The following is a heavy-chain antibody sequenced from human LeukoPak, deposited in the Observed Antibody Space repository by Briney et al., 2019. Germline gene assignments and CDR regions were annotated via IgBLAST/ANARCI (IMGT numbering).Heavy chain of an antibody. CDR2: ISGSGGST. Sequence: GGSLRLSCEASGFRFSSHWMTWVRQAPGKGLEWVSAISGSGGSTYYADSVKGRFTISRDNSKNTLYLQMNSLRAEDTAVYYCAKTPDYYCSSTSCPDYWGQGTLVTVSS. CDR3: AKTPDYYCSSTSCPDY. J-gene: IGHJ4*02. CDR1: GFRFSSHW. V-gene: IGHV3-23*01. D-gene: IGHD2-2*01.